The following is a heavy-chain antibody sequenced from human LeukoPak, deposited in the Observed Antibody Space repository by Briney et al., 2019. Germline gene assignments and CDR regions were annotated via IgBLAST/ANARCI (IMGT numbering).Heavy chain of an antibody. CDR1: GFTFSSYS. D-gene: IGHD3-22*01. J-gene: IGHJ3*02. V-gene: IGHV3-48*01. CDR2: ISSSSSTI. Sequence: GGSLRLSCAASGFTFSSYSMNWVRQAPGKGLEWVSYISSSSSTIYYADSVKGRFTISRDNPKNSLYLQMNSLRAEDTAVYYCARAYYDSSGYYPSAFDIWGQGTMVTVSS. CDR3: ARAYYDSSGYYPSAFDI.